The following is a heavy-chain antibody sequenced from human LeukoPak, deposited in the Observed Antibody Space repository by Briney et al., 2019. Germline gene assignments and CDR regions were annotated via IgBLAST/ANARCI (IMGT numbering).Heavy chain of an antibody. CDR3: AKDRGRYYDIPTYALDI. D-gene: IGHD3-9*01. CDR1: GFTFSSYG. Sequence: GGSLRLSCAASGFTFSSYGMHWVRQAPGKGLEWVAVISYDGSNKYYADSVKGRFTISRDNSKNTLYLQMNSLRAEDTAVYYCAKDRGRYYDIPTYALDIWGQGTMVTVSS. V-gene: IGHV3-30*18. CDR2: ISYDGSNK. J-gene: IGHJ3*02.